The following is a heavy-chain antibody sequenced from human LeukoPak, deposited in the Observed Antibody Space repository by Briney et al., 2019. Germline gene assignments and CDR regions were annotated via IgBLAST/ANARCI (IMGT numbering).Heavy chain of an antibody. CDR2: LYSGGST. D-gene: IGHD3-10*01. CDR1: GFTVSSNY. J-gene: IGHJ4*02. Sequence: GGSLRLSCAASGFTVSSNYMSRVRQAPGKGLEWVSVLYSGGSTYYAGSVKGRFTISRDNSKNTLFLQMNSLRAEDTAVYYCATSLDSGGYRTFDYWGQGTLVTVSS. V-gene: IGHV3-53*01. CDR3: ATSLDSGGYRTFDY.